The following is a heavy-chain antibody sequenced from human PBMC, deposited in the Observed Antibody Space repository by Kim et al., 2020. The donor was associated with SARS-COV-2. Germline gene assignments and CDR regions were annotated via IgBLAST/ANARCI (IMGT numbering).Heavy chain of an antibody. CDR2: IYPGDSDT. Sequence: GESLKISCKGSGYSFTSYWIGWVRQMPGKGLEWIGIIYPGDSDTRYSPSFQGQVTISADKSISTAYLQWSSLKASDTAMYYCARHGRYYGSGSYSPYYYYGMDVWGQGTTVTVSS. J-gene: IGHJ6*02. CDR3: ARHGRYYGSGSYSPYYYYGMDV. V-gene: IGHV5-51*01. CDR1: GYSFTSYW. D-gene: IGHD3-10*01.